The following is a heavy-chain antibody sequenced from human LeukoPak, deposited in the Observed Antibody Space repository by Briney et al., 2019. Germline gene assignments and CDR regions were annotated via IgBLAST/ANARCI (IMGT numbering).Heavy chain of an antibody. D-gene: IGHD3-16*01. CDR2: TSYDGSNK. CDR3: AKSAGESGAFDI. CDR1: GFTFSTYA. Sequence: GGSLRLSCAASGFTFSTYAMHWVRQAPGKGLEWVAVTSYDGSNKYYADSVKGRFTISRDNSKNTLYLQMNSLRAEDTAVYYCAKSAGESGAFDIWGQGTMVTVSS. V-gene: IGHV3-30*04. J-gene: IGHJ3*02.